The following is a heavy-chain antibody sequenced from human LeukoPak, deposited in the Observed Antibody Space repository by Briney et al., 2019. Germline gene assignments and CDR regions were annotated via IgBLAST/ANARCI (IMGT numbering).Heavy chain of an antibody. V-gene: IGHV3-23*01. J-gene: IGHJ4*02. CDR2: ISGAGGDT. CDR3: AKDASSLIAAPKYYFDY. Sequence: PGGSLRLSCAASGFTFNNYAMTWVRQAPGKGLEWVSTISGAGGDTFYADSVEGRFTISRDNSKNTLYLQMNSLRAEDTAVYYCAKDASSLIAAPKYYFDYWGQGTLVTVSS. D-gene: IGHD6-13*01. CDR1: GFTFNNYA.